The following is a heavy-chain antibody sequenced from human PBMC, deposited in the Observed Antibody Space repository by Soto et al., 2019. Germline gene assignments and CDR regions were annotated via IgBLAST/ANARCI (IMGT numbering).Heavy chain of an antibody. D-gene: IGHD3-3*01. Sequence: QVQLQQWGAEVLKPSETLSLTCVVNGGSFSGYYWSWIRQPPGKGLEWIGEINDSGITDSNPSLESRVTISVDMSKNQFSLRLNSVTAADTAVDHCARGRSSVPDRRGIGYYGLDVWGQGTTVTVSS. CDR2: INDSGIT. V-gene: IGHV4-34*01. CDR3: ARGRSSVPDRRGIGYYGLDV. CDR1: GGSFSGYY. J-gene: IGHJ6*02.